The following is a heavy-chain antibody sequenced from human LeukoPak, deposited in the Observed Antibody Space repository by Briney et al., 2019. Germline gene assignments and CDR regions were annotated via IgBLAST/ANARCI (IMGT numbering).Heavy chain of an antibody. CDR1: GFTVSSNY. V-gene: IGHV3-74*01. Sequence: GGSLRLSCAASGFTVSSNYMSWVRQAPGKGLVWVSRINSDARSTSYADSVKGRFTISRDNAKNTLYLQMNSLRAEDTAVYYCARGADTGYGSDSWGQGTLVTVSS. CDR3: ARGADTGYGSDS. D-gene: IGHD3-9*01. CDR2: INSDARST. J-gene: IGHJ5*02.